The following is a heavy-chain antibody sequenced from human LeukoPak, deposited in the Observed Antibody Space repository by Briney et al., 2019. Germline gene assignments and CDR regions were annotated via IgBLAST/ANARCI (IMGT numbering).Heavy chain of an antibody. CDR2: VFYSGAT. Sequence: NPSETLSLTCTVSGGSISRYYWTWIRQPPGKGLEWIGCVFYSGATNYNPSLKSRVSISADTSKNQFSLRLTSVTAADTAVYYCARFSGGTSKVDYWGQGTLVTVSS. J-gene: IGHJ4*02. CDR1: GGSISRYY. CDR3: ARFSGGTSKVDY. V-gene: IGHV4-59*01.